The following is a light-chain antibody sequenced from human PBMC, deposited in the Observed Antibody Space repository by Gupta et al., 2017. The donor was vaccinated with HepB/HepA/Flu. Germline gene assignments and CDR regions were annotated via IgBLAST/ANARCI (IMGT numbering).Light chain of an antibody. CDR1: QSFSRN. J-gene: IGKJ1*01. CDR2: GAS. CDR3: QQHNYWPWT. Sequence: IRVTQSPGTLSVSLGERATLSCRASQSFSRNLAWFQQKPGQAPRLLIYGASTRATDIPARFSGSGSGTEFTLTISSLQSEDFAVYYCQQHNYWPWTFGQGTKVEIK. V-gene: IGKV3-15*01.